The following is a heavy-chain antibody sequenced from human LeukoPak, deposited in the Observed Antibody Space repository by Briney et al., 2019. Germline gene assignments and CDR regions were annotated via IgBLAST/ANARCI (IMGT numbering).Heavy chain of an antibody. CDR1: GGSISSGNYY. V-gene: IGHV4-61*02. CDR3: ARVMRGSYCPDY. Sequence: SETLSLTCTVSGGSISSGNYYWTWIRQPAGKGLELIGRIYTSGSTSYNPSLKSRVTISVDTSKNQFSLKLSSVTAADTAVYYCARVMRGSYCPDYWGQGTLVTVSS. D-gene: IGHD1-26*01. J-gene: IGHJ4*02. CDR2: IYTSGST.